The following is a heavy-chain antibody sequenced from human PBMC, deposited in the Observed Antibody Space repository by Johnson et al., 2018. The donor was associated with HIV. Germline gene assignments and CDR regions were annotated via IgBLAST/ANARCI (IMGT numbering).Heavy chain of an antibody. Sequence: QVQLVESGGGVVQPGGSLRLSCAASGFTFSSYAMHWVRQAPGKGLEWVAAISYDGSNKYYADSVKGRFTISRDNSKNTLYLQMNSLRVEDTAVYYCASSYSESDAFDIWGQGTMVTVSS. V-gene: IGHV3-30*14. CDR2: ISYDGSNK. D-gene: IGHD3-10*01. CDR3: ASSYSESDAFDI. CDR1: GFTFSSYA. J-gene: IGHJ3*02.